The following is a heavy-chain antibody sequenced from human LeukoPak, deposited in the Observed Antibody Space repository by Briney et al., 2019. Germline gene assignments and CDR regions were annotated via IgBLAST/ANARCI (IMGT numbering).Heavy chain of an antibody. D-gene: IGHD3-10*01. CDR1: GGSISSYY. Sequence: PSETLSLTCTVSGGSISSYYWSWIRQPAGEGLEWIGRIYTSGSTNYNPSLKSRVTMSVDTSKNQFSLKLSSATAADTAVYYCAGGNYYGSGSTHRERLWFDPWGQGTLVTVSS. CDR3: AGGNYYGSGSTHRERLWFDP. J-gene: IGHJ5*02. V-gene: IGHV4-4*07. CDR2: IYTSGST.